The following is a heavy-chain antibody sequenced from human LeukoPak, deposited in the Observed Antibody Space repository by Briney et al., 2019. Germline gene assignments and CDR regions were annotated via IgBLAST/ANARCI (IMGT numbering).Heavy chain of an antibody. CDR3: ARAPSESGYDYPYYFDY. V-gene: IGHV4-39*02. D-gene: IGHD5-12*01. Sequence: PSETLSLTCTVSGGSISSSSYYWGWIRQPPGKRLGWIGNIYYSGSTHYNPSLKSRVTISGDTSENHFSLKLSSVTAADTAVYYCARAPSESGYDYPYYFDYWGQGTLVTVSS. J-gene: IGHJ4*02. CDR1: GGSISSSSYY. CDR2: IYYSGST.